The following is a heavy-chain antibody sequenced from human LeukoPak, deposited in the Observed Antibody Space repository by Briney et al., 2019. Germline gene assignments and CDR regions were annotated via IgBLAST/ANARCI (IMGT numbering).Heavy chain of an antibody. J-gene: IGHJ6*03. D-gene: IGHD6-13*01. CDR2: ISSNGGST. CDR3: ARGGAAAGVYYYYMDV. CDR1: GFTFSTYS. V-gene: IGHV3-64*01. Sequence: GGSLRLSCAASGFTFSTYSMNWVRQAPGKGLEYVSAISSNGGSTYYANPVKGRFTISRDNSKNTLYLQMGSLRAEDMAVYYCARGGAAAGVYYYYMDVWGKGTTVTVSS.